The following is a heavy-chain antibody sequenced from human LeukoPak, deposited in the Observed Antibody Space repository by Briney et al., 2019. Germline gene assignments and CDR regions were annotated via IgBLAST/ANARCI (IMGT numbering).Heavy chain of an antibody. CDR3: ARDRGYYYGSGYYMDV. V-gene: IGHV1-18*01. CDR1: GYTFTSYG. D-gene: IGHD3-10*01. CDR2: ISAYNGNT. J-gene: IGHJ6*03. Sequence: ASVKVSCKASGYTFTSYGISWVRQAPGQGLEWMGWISAYNGNTNYAQKLQGRVTKTTDTSTSTAYMELRSLRSDDTAVYYCARDRGYYYGSGYYMDVWGKGTTVTISS.